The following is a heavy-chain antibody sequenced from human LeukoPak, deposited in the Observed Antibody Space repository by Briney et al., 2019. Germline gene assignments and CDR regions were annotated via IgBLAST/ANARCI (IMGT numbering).Heavy chain of an antibody. CDR3: ARVTYGEIAFDY. CDR1: GYTFTGYY. Sequence: ASVKVSCKASGYTFTGYYMHWVRQAPGQGLEWMGIINPSGGSTSYAQKFQGRVTMTRDTSTSTVYMELSSLRSEDTAVYYCARVTYGEIAFDYWGQGTLVTVSS. V-gene: IGHV1-46*01. CDR2: INPSGGST. J-gene: IGHJ4*02. D-gene: IGHD4-17*01.